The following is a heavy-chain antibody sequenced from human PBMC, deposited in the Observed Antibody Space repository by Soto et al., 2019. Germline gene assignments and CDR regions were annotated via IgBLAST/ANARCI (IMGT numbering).Heavy chain of an antibody. CDR1: GFTFSSYS. D-gene: IGHD6-13*01. J-gene: IGHJ4*02. CDR3: ARTHSTSWYYFDY. V-gene: IGHV3-48*01. CDR2: ISSSSRTI. Sequence: PGGSLRLSCAASGFTFSSYSMNWVRQAPGKGLEWVSYISSSSRTISYADSVTGRFTISRDNAKNSLYLQMNSLRAEDTAVFYCARTHSTSWYYFDYWGQGT.